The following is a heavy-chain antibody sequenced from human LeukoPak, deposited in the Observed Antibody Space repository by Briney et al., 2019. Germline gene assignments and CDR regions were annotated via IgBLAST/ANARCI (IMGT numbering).Heavy chain of an antibody. CDR1: GFTFSSYW. D-gene: IGHD3-10*01. Sequence: GGSLRLSCAASGFTFSSYWMHWVRQAPGKGLVWVSRINSEGNSTSYADSVKGRFTISRDNAKNTLYLQMNSLRAEDTAVYYCARGGSLWFGDHMDVWGKGTTVTISS. J-gene: IGHJ6*03. CDR2: INSEGNST. V-gene: IGHV3-74*01. CDR3: ARGGSLWFGDHMDV.